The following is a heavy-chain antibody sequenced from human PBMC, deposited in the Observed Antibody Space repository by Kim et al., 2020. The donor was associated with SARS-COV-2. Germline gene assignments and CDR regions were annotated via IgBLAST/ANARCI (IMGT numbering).Heavy chain of an antibody. J-gene: IGHJ6*02. V-gene: IGHV1-18*01. CDR2: ISAYNGNT. D-gene: IGHD2-2*01. CDR3: ARDALVPGRGWGMDV. CDR1: GYTFTSYG. Sequence: ASVKVSCKASGYTFTSYGISWVRQAPGQGLEWMGWISAYNGNTNYAQKLQGRVTMTTDTSTSTAYMELRSLRSDDTAVYYCARDALVPGRGWGMDVWGQGTTVTVSS.